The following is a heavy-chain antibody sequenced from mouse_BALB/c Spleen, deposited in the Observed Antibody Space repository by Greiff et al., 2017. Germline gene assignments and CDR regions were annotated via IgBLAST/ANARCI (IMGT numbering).Heavy chain of an antibody. D-gene: IGHD2-2*01. CDR2: ISTYYGDA. CDR3: ARYAVNCFDY. CDR1: GYTFTDYA. J-gene: IGHJ2*01. Sequence: QVQLQQSGAELVRPGVSVKISCKGSGYTFTDYAMHWVKQSHAKSLEWIGVISTYYGDASYNQKFKGKATMTVDKSSSTAYMERARLTSEDSAIYYWARYAVNCFDYWGKGTTLTVSS. V-gene: IGHV1S137*01.